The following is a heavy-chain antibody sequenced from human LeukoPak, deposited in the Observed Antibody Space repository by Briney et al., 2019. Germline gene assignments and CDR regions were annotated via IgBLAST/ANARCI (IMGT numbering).Heavy chain of an antibody. CDR2: VDGGGGGT. CDR1: GFTLSSYA. Sequence: GGSLRLSCAASGFTLSSYAMTWVRQAPGRGLEWVSSVDGGGGGTYYADSVKGRFTISRDNSKDTLYLQMNGLRAEDTAVYSCAKQSAGSAAWYSLHYDFWGQGTLVTVSS. CDR3: AKQSAGSAAWYSLHYDF. J-gene: IGHJ4*02. V-gene: IGHV3-23*01. D-gene: IGHD6-13*01.